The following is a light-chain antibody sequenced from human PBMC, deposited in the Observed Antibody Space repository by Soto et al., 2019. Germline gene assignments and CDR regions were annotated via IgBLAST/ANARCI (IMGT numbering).Light chain of an antibody. CDR3: QQFTFSLWT. CDR1: QSVYNNY. J-gene: IGKJ1*01. V-gene: IGKV3-20*01. CDR2: GAS. Sequence: EVVLTQSPGTLSLSPGESATLSCRASQSVYNNYLAWYQQKPGQAPRLLIYGASNRATDVPDRFSASGSGTDFTLNIRRLEPEDFAVYYCQQFTFSLWTFGQGTRVEIK.